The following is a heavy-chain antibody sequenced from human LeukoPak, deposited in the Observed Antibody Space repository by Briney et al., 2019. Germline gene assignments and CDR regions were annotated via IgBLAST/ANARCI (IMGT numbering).Heavy chain of an antibody. CDR3: AGGVSPSYYYYYMDV. V-gene: IGHV1-46*01. CDR1: GYTFTSYY. J-gene: IGHJ6*03. CDR2: INPSGGST. Sequence: ASVKVSCKASGYTFTSYYMRWVRQAPGQGLEWMGIINPSGGSTSYAQKFQGRVTMTRDMSTSTVYMELSSLRSEDTAVYYCAGGVSPSYYYYYMDVWGKGTTVTVSS. D-gene: IGHD3-16*01.